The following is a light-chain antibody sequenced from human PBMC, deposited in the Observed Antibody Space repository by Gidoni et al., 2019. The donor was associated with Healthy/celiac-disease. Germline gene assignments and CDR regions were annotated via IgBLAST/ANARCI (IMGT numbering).Light chain of an antibody. CDR2: LGS. CDR1: QSPLHSNGYNY. V-gene: IGKV2-28*01. CDR3: MQALQTPKT. J-gene: IGKJ1*01. Sequence: DIVMTQSPLSLPVTPGEPASISCRSSQSPLHSNGYNYLDWYLQMPGQSPQLLIYLGSHRASGVPDRFSGSGSGTDFTLKISRVEAEDVGVYYCMQALQTPKTFXXXTKVEIK.